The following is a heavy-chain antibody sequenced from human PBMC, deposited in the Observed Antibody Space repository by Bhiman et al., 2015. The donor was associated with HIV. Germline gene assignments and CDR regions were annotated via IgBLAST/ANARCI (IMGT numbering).Heavy chain of an antibody. V-gene: IGHV3-30*14. CDR3: ARGNGWYEGLDY. D-gene: IGHD6-19*01. J-gene: IGHJ4*02. CDR2: ISYDENNK. Sequence: QVRLVESGGGVVHPGRSLRLSCAASGFTFSSYSMHWVRQAPGKGLEWVAVISYDENNKYFADSVKGRFTISRDNSKNTLYVQMDGLRAEDTAVYYCARGNGWYEGLDYWGQGTLVTVPS. CDR1: GFTFSSYS.